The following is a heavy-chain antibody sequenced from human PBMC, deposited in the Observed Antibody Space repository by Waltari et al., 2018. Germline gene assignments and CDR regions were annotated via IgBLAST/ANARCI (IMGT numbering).Heavy chain of an antibody. CDR2: IYTSGGT. CDR1: GGSISSGSYY. CDR3: ARTLTYDYIWGTYRDHPYYFGY. Sequence: QVHLQESGPGMVKPSQTLSLTCTVSGGSISSGSYYWSWIRQPAGKGLEWIGRIYTSGGTNYNPSLKIRVTISLDTSKNQFSLKLRSVTAADTAVYYCARTLTYDYIWGTYRDHPYYFGYWGQGTLVTVSS. D-gene: IGHD3-16*02. J-gene: IGHJ4*02. V-gene: IGHV4-61*02.